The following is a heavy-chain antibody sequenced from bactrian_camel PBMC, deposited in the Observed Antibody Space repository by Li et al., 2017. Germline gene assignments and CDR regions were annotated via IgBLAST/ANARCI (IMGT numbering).Heavy chain of an antibody. J-gene: IGHJ6*01. Sequence: VQLVESGGCSVQAGGSLRFSCTAPGFTSNSCGMDRYRQAPGKEREGVARIATGSGNTYYADSVKGRFTISQDNAKNTVYLQMNSLKLEDTAVYHCVRNALVAGDFGYWGQGTQVTVS. CDR2: IATGSGNT. CDR3: VRNALVAGDFGY. CDR1: GFTSNSCG. D-gene: IGHD1*01. V-gene: IGHV3S40*01.